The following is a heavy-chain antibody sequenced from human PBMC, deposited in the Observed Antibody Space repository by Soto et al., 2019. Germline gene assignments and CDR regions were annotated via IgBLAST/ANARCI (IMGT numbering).Heavy chain of an antibody. CDR2: ISYDGSNK. CDR3: ARDGGPGRSRIPPSVGMDV. V-gene: IGHV3-30-3*01. Sequence: QVQLVESGGGVVQPGRSLRLSCAASGFTFSSYAMHWVRQAPGKGLEWVAVISYDGSNKYYADSVQGRFTISRDNSKNTLYLQMNSLRAEDTAVYYCARDGGPGRSRIPPSVGMDVWGQGTTVTVSS. CDR1: GFTFSSYA. D-gene: IGHD1-26*01. J-gene: IGHJ6*02.